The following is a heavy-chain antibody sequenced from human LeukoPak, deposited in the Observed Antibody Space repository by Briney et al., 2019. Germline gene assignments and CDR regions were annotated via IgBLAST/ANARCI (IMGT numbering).Heavy chain of an antibody. Sequence: ASVKVSCKASVYTFTSYAMHWVRQAPGQRLEWMGWINAGNGNTKYSQKFQGRVTITRDTSASTAYMELSSLRSEDTAVYYCARVAAAAEFDYWGQGTLVTVSS. CDR2: INAGNGNT. CDR1: VYTFTSYA. CDR3: ARVAAAAEFDY. J-gene: IGHJ4*02. D-gene: IGHD6-13*01. V-gene: IGHV1-3*01.